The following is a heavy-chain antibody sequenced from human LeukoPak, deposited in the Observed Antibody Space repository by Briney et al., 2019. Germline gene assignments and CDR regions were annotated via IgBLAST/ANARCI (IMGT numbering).Heavy chain of an antibody. D-gene: IGHD3-16*01. CDR3: AKGDKMLTWRRTYNRFDP. Sequence: GGSLRLSCAASGFTFSSYWMSWVRQAPGKGLEWVANINEDDSDKSYVDSVKGRFTISRDNAKNSLYLQMNSLRADDTAVYFFAKGDKMLTWRRTYNRFDPWGQGTLVTVSS. J-gene: IGHJ5*02. CDR2: INEDDSDK. V-gene: IGHV3-7*01. CDR1: GFTFSSYW.